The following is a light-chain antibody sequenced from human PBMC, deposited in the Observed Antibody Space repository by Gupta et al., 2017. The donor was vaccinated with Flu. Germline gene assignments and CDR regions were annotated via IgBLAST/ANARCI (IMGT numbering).Light chain of an antibody. V-gene: IGKV3-15*01. CDR1: QSVSSS. CDR3: HQDNTSRH. J-gene: IGKJ5*01. CDR2: AAS. Sequence: EIVMTQSPATLSVSPGQRVTLSCRASQSVSSSLAWYQQKPGQAPRLLIYAASTSATGIPHRFSGCGSGTEFTLTSSSRQSEDFAVYYEHQDNTSRHFGEGTQVEIK.